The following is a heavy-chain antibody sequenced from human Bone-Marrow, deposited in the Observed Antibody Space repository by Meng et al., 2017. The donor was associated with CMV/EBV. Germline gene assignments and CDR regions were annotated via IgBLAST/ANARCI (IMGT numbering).Heavy chain of an antibody. V-gene: IGHV4-61*01. J-gene: IGHJ4*02. Sequence: VAGVSVSIGNDCWTWIRQPPGKGLECIGYVHYSGSTNYNPSLRSRATISVDTSKNQFSLNLNSVTAADTAVYYCARSPGYPREFDYWGQGTLVTVSS. D-gene: IGHD3-10*01. CDR2: VHYSGST. CDR1: GVSVSIGNDC. CDR3: ARSPGYPREFDY.